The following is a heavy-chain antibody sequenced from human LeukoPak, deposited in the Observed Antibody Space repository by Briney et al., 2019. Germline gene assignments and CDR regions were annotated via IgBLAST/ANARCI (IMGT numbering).Heavy chain of an antibody. CDR3: AREGGYSSSLAY. Sequence: GGSLRLSCAASGFTFSSYSMNWVRQAPGKGLEWVSSISSSSSYINYADSVKGRFTISRDNAKNSLYLQMNSLRAEDSAVYYCAREGGYSSSLAYWGQGILVTVSS. J-gene: IGHJ4*02. V-gene: IGHV3-21*01. CDR2: ISSSSSYI. CDR1: GFTFSSYS. D-gene: IGHD6-13*01.